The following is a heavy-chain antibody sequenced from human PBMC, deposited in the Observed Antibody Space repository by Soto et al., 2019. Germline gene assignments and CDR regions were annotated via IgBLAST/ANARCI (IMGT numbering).Heavy chain of an antibody. CDR1: GGAISGRSNY. J-gene: IGHJ4*02. D-gene: IGHD2-21*01. Sequence: PSETLSLTCAVSGGAISGRSNYWGWIRQPPGKGLEYIGSIYSGGSTYYNPSLKSRVTLSVDTSKNQFSLKLTSVNTADTAIYYCTRGGDPYKTGHWGQGTLVTVSS. CDR2: IYSGGST. V-gene: IGHV4-39*07. CDR3: TRGGDPYKTGH.